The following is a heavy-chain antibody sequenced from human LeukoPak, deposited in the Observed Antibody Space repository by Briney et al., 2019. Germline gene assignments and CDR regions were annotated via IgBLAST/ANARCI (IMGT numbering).Heavy chain of an antibody. V-gene: IGHV3-23*01. D-gene: IGHD5-12*01. CDR3: AREGRGYSGYAEGYYFDY. Sequence: PGGSLRLSCAASGFTFSSYAMSWVRQAPGKGLEWVSAISGSGGSTYYADSVKGRFTISRDNAKNSLYLQMNSLRAEDTAVYYCAREGRGYSGYAEGYYFDYWGQGTLVTVSS. J-gene: IGHJ4*02. CDR1: GFTFSSYA. CDR2: ISGSGGST.